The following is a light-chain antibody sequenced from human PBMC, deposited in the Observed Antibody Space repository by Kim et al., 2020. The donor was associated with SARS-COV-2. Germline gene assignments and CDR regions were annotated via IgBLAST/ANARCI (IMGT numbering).Light chain of an antibody. V-gene: IGLV3-19*01. CDR3: NSLASSGNHRV. J-gene: IGLJ3*02. CDR1: SLRSYY. Sequence: SSELTQDPAVSVALGQTVRITCQGDSLRSYYASWYQQKPGQAPVLVIYGKNNRPSGIPDRFSGSSSGNTASLTITGAQAEDEADYYCNSLASSGNHRVFG. CDR2: GKN.